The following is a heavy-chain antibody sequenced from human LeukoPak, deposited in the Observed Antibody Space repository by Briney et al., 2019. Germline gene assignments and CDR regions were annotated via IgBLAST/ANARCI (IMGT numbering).Heavy chain of an antibody. CDR1: GFTFSSYG. Sequence: GGSLRLSCAASGFTFSSYGIHWVRQAPGKGLEWVAFIRYDGSNKYYADSVKGRFTISRDNSKDTVYLQMNSLRPEDTAVYYCAKEGNWNLDYWGQGALVTVSS. V-gene: IGHV3-30*02. CDR3: AKEGNWNLDY. D-gene: IGHD1-1*01. CDR2: IRYDGSNK. J-gene: IGHJ4*02.